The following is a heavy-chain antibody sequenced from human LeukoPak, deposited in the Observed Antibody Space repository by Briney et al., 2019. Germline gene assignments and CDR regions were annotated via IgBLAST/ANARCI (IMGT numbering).Heavy chain of an antibody. J-gene: IGHJ4*02. CDR1: GFTLSGYG. V-gene: IGHV3-23*01. CDR2: ISGSGGNA. D-gene: IGHD3-10*01. CDR3: AKKWFGEN. Sequence: GGSLRLSCAASGFTLSGYGMSWVRRAPGKGLEWVSSISGSGGNAYYADSVKGRFTISRDNSKNTLYLQMNSLRAEDTAVYYCAKKWFGENWGQGTLVTVSS.